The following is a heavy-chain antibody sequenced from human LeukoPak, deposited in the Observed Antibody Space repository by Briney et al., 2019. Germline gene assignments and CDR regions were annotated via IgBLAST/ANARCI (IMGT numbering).Heavy chain of an antibody. CDR1: GFTFSSYS. V-gene: IGHV3-21*01. D-gene: IGHD6-19*01. CDR2: ISSSSSYI. CDR3: ARAHSGWYDY. J-gene: IGHJ4*02. Sequence: PGGSLRLSCAASGFTFSSYSMNWVRQAPGKGLEWVSSISSSSSYIYYADSVKGRFTISRDNVKNSLYLQMNSLRAEDTAVYYCARAHSGWYDYWGQGTLVTVSS.